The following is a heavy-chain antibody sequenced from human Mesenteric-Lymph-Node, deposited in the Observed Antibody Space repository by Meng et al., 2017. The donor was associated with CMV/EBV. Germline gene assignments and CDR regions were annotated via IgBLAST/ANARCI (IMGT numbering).Heavy chain of an antibody. V-gene: IGHV1-69*02. CDR1: GGTFVSYY. J-gene: IGHJ4*02. CDR2: IIPLSDGT. Sequence: SVKVSCKVSGGTFVSYYINWVRQAPGQGPEWMGKIIPLSDGTNYAQKFQGRLTITADKASGTAFMELGSIRSDDTALYYCTGGGSMGINYWGQGTLVTVSS. CDR3: TGGGSMGINY. D-gene: IGHD2/OR15-2a*01.